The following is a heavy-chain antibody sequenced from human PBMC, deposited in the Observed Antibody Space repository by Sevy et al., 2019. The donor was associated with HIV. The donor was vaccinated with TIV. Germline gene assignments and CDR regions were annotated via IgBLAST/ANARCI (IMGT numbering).Heavy chain of an antibody. Sequence: GGSLRLSCVGSGFTVSSNYMTWVRQAPGKGLEWVSLTSAGGSIYYTKSVEGGFTASSDNSENTLYLQMSSLPVADTALYFCARVFEVYESRGGHSYYYYAMDVWGQGTTVTVSS. CDR3: ARVFEVYESRGGHSYYYYAMDV. D-gene: IGHD3-22*01. CDR1: GFTVSSNY. CDR2: TSAGGSI. J-gene: IGHJ6*02. V-gene: IGHV3-53*01.